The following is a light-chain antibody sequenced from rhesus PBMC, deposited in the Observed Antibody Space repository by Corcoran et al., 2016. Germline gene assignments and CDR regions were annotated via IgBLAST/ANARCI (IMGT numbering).Light chain of an antibody. V-gene: IGKV2-78*01. J-gene: IGKJ2*01. CDR3: MQNLQTPYS. CDR1: QSLLDSDGYTH. Sequence: DIVMTQTPLSLPVTPGEPASISCRSSQSLLDSDGYTHLHWYLQKPGQSPQLLIYLGSTRASGVPDRFSGSGSGTDFTLKISRVEAEDVGVYYCMQNLQTPYSFGQGTKVEIK. CDR2: LGS.